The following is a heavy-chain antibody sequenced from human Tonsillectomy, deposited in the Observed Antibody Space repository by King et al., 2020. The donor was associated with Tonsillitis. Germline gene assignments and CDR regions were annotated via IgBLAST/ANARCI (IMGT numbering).Heavy chain of an antibody. D-gene: IGHD6-19*01. V-gene: IGHV3-9*01. CDR3: ATDMSGAVAGNLDY. J-gene: IGHJ4*02. CDR2: SCWNSGSI. Sequence: DVQLVESGGGLVQPGRSLRLSCAASGFTFDDYAMHWVRPAPGKGLEWVSGSCWNSGSIGYADSVKGRFTISRDNAKNSLYLQMNSLRAEETALDYCATDMSGAVAGNLDYWGKRTLVTVSS. CDR1: GFTFDDYA.